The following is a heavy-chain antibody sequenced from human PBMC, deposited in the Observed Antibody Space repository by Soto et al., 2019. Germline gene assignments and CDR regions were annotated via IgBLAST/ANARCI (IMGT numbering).Heavy chain of an antibody. CDR1: GGTFSSYA. J-gene: IGHJ5*02. D-gene: IGHD3-9*01. V-gene: IGHV1-69*06. CDR3: ARDYDILTGYYSGGGWFDP. CDR2: IIPIFGTA. Sequence: QVQLVQSGAEVKKPGSSVKVSCKASGGTFSSYAISWVRQAPGQGLEWMGGIIPIFGTANYAQKFQGRVTITADKSTSPAYMELSSLRSEDTAVYYCARDYDILTGYYSGGGWFDPWGQGTLVTVSS.